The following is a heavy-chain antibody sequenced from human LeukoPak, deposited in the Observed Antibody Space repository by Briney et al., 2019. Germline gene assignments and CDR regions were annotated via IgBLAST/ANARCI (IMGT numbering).Heavy chain of an antibody. V-gene: IGHV1-8*01. CDR2: MSPNSGDT. CDR1: GYTFTNLD. D-gene: IGHD1-1*01. Sequence: ASVNVSCKTSGYTFTNLDINWLRQAPGQGLEWMGWMSPNSGDTGYAQKFQGRVSMTRDTSISTAYMELSSLRSEDTAVYYCASNPPNTGDFYYWGLGSLVTVSS. J-gene: IGHJ4*02. CDR3: ASNPPNTGDFYY.